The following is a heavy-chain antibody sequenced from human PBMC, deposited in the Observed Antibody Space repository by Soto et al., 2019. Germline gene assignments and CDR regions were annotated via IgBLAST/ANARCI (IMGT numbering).Heavy chain of an antibody. CDR3: ARLGSSSWPPDNWFDP. D-gene: IGHD6-13*01. CDR1: GGSISSSSYY. V-gene: IGHV4-39*01. Sequence: SETLSLTCTVSGGSISSSSYYWGWIRQPPGKGLEWIGSIYYSGSTYYNPSLKSRVTISVDTSKNQFSLKLSSVTAADTAVYYCARLGSSSWPPDNWFDPWGQGTLVTVSS. J-gene: IGHJ5*02. CDR2: IYYSGST.